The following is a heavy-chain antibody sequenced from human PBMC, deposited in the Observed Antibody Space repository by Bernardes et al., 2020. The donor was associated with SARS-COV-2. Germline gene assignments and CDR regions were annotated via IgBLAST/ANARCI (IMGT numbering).Heavy chain of an antibody. CDR3: ARDMVGPYDQ. D-gene: IGHD3-10*01. V-gene: IGHV3-74*01. CDR2: IADYGSRP. J-gene: IGHJ5*02. Sequence: GGSLRLSCAASGFSVSNTWMLWVLQVPGKVLVWVSRIADYGSRPDYAASVRGRFTISRDNAKNTVNLQMNSLRLEDTGVYYCARDMVGPYDQWGQGTLVTVSA. CDR1: GFSVSNTW.